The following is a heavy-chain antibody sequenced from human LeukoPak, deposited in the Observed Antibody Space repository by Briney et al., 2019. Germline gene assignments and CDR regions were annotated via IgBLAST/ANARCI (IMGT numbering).Heavy chain of an antibody. D-gene: IGHD4-17*01. J-gene: IGHJ4*02. CDR3: AKDHKSDDYGDYPDY. V-gene: IGHV3-21*04. CDR2: ISSSSSYI. CDR1: GFTFSSYS. Sequence: GGSLRLSCAASGFTFSSYSMSWVRQAPGKGLEWVSSISSSSSYIYYADSVKGRFTISRDNSKNTLYLQMNSLRAEDTAVYYCAKDHKSDDYGDYPDYWGQGTLVTVSS.